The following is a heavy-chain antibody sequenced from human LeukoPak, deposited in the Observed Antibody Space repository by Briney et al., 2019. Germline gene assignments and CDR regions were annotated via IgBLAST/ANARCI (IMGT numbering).Heavy chain of an antibody. Sequence: SETLSLTCTVSGGSVSSGNYYWTWIRQPPGKGLEWIGYNSYSGSANYNPSLKSRVTILLDTSKNQFSLKLSSVTAADTAIYSCTRRVSGDYGHWFDPWGQGTLVTVSS. V-gene: IGHV4-61*01. CDR1: GGSVSSGNYY. CDR3: TRRVSGDYGHWFDP. CDR2: NSYSGSA. D-gene: IGHD4-17*01. J-gene: IGHJ5*02.